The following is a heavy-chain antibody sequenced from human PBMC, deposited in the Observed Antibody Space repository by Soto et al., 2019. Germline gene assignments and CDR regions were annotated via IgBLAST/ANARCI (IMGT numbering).Heavy chain of an antibody. V-gene: IGHV4-30-4*01. CDR1: GGSISSGDYY. J-gene: IGHJ6*02. Sequence: SETLSLTCTVSGGSISSGDYYWSWIRQPPGKGLEWIGYIYYSGSTYYNPTLKSRVYISVDTSKNQFSLNLTSVTAADTAVYYCARXRRDGYNYYYGMDVWGQGTTVTVSS. CDR2: IYYSGST. CDR3: ARXRRDGYNYYYGMDV.